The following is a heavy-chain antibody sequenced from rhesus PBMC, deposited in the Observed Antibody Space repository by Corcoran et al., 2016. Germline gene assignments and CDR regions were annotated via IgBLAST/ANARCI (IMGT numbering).Heavy chain of an antibody. D-gene: IGHD6-31*01. V-gene: IGHV1-1*01. J-gene: IGHJ4*01. CDR2: ISPYTGKK. Sequence: QVQLVQSGAEIKQPGASVKLSCKASGYTFTSYYMHWVRQAPGQDLEWIGLISPYTGKKGYAQTFQGRVTLTTDTATSSGYMELSSLRSEATAVYYCTRGAAAGTHLDYWGQGVLVTVSS. CDR1: GYTFTSYY. CDR3: TRGAAAGTHLDY.